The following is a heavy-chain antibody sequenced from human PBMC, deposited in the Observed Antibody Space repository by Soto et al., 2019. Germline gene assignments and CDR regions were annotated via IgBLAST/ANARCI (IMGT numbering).Heavy chain of an antibody. D-gene: IGHD6-6*01. CDR1: GCTFSSYS. V-gene: IGHV3-21*01. CDR3: ARDDPPRQLVGGGFDY. Sequence: GSLRLSCAASGCTFSSYSMNWVRQAPGKGLEWVSSISSSSSYIYYADSVKGRFTISRDNAKNSLYLQMNSLRAEDTAVYYCARDDPPRQLVGGGFDYWGQGTLVTVSS. CDR2: ISSSSSYI. J-gene: IGHJ4*02.